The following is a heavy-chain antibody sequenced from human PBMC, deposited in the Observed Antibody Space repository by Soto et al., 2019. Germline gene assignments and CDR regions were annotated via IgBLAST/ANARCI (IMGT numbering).Heavy chain of an antibody. J-gene: IGHJ4*02. CDR2: INPNSGGT. CDR3: ARDSVAPYDPFDY. V-gene: IGHV1-2*02. CDR1: GYTFTGYY. Sequence: ASVKVSCKASGYTFTGYYMHWVRQAPGQGLEWMGWINPNSGGTNYAQKFQGRVTMTRDTSISTAYMELSRLRSDDTTVYYCARDSVAPYDPFDYWGQGTLVTVSS. D-gene: IGHD6-19*01.